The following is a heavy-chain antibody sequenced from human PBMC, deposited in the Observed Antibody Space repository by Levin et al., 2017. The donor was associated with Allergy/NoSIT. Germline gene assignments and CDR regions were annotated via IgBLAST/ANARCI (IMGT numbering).Heavy chain of an antibody. D-gene: IGHD6-19*01. CDR2: ISADGSST. CDR3: ARVRVAVGFAFDI. CDR1: RFTFSNYW. J-gene: IGHJ3*02. Sequence: GGSLRLSCEASRFTFSNYWMDWVRQAPGRGLVWISRISADGSSTMYADSVKGRFTISRDNAKNTLYLQMNSLSAEDTAVYYCARVRVAVGFAFDIWGQGALVTVSS. V-gene: IGHV3-74*03.